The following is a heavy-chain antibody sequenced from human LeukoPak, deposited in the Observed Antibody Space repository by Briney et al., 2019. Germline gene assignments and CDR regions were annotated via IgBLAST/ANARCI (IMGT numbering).Heavy chain of an antibody. J-gene: IGHJ4*02. CDR2: IKQDGSEK. D-gene: IGHD2-15*01. Sequence: GGSLRLSCAASGFTFSSYWMSWVRQAPGKGLEWVANIKQDGSEKYYVDSVKGRFTISRDNAKNSLYLQMNCLRAEDTAVYYCARGARVAVIDYWGQGTLVTVSS. V-gene: IGHV3-7*04. CDR3: ARGARVAVIDY. CDR1: GFTFSSYW.